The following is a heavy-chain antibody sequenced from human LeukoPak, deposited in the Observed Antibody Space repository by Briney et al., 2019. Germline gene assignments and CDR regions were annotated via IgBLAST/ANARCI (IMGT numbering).Heavy chain of an antibody. J-gene: IGHJ6*03. CDR3: ARDGDYGDYPLVGYYMDV. CDR1: GYTFTSYG. Sequence: ASVKVSCKASGYTFTSYGISWVRQAPGQGLEWMGWISAYNGNTNYAQKLQGRATMTTDTSTSTAYMELRSLRSDDTAVYYCARDGDYGDYPLVGYYMDVWGKGTTVTVSS. V-gene: IGHV1-18*01. D-gene: IGHD4-17*01. CDR2: ISAYNGNT.